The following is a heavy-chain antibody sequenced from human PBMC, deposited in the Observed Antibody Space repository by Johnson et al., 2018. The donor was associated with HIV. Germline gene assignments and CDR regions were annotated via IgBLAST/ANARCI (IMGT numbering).Heavy chain of an antibody. CDR2: ISWNSGSI. CDR1: GFTFDDYA. CDR3: VKDRPDYSTYEIIDVFDI. D-gene: IGHD4-11*01. V-gene: IGHV3-9*01. J-gene: IGHJ3*02. Sequence: VQLVESGGGLVQPGRSLRLSCAASGFTFDDYAMHWVRQAPGKGLAWVSGISWNSGSIGYADSVKGRFTISRDNAKNSLYLQMNSLRAEDTAIYYCVKDRPDYSTYEIIDVFDIWGQGTMVTVSS.